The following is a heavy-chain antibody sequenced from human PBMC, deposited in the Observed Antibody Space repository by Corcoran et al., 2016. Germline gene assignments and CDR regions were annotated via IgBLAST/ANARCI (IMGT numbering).Heavy chain of an antibody. D-gene: IGHD6-13*01. CDR2: IYYSGST. CDR3: ARGVWP. CDR1: GGSISSYY. J-gene: IGHJ4*02. Sequence: QVQLQESGPGLVKPSETLSLTCTVSGGSISSYYWSWIRQPPGKGLEWIGYIYYSGSTNYNPSLKSRVTISVDTSKNQFSLKLSSVTAADTAVYYCARGVWPWGQGTLVTVSS. V-gene: IGHV4-59*01.